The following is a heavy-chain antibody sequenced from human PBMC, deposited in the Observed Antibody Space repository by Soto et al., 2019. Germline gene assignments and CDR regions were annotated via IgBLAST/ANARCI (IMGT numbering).Heavy chain of an antibody. CDR3: ARPFSSGWYGDCDC. Sequence: GGSLSLSCAASGFAFSSYAMHWVRRATGKGLEWVAVISYDASNKYYADSVKGRFTISRDNAKRTMYLQMSSLRAEDTAVYYCARPFSSGWYGDCDCWGQGTLV. D-gene: IGHD6-19*01. CDR2: ISYDASNK. V-gene: IGHV3-30-3*01. CDR1: GFAFSSYA. J-gene: IGHJ4*02.